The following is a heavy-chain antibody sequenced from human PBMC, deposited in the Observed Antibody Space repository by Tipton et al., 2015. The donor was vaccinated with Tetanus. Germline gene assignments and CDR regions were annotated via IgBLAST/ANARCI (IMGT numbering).Heavy chain of an antibody. V-gene: IGHV3-7*01. CDR1: GFAFSDHW. CDR2: IQPDESES. CDR3: ASSTVTR. Sequence: SLRLSCAAPGFAFSDHWMSWVRQAPGKGLEWVASIQPDESESHFVDSVKGRFTISRDNTKNSVYLQMNSLRIEDTAVYYCASSTVTRWGPGTLVTVSS. D-gene: IGHD4-17*01. J-gene: IGHJ4*02.